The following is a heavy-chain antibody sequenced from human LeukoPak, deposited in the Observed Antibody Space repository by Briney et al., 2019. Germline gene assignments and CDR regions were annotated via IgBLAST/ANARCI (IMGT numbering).Heavy chain of an antibody. J-gene: IGHJ4*02. D-gene: IGHD3-3*01. CDR1: GFAFSSYC. V-gene: IGHV3-7*03. CDR3: AREARDFWSCPFDY. Sequence: GGSLRLSCGASGFAFSSYCMTWVRQAPGKGLEWVANIKQDGGEKYYVDSVKGRFTISRDNAKNSLYLQMNSLRAEDMAVYYCAREARDFWSCPFDYWGQGTLVTVSS. CDR2: IKQDGGEK.